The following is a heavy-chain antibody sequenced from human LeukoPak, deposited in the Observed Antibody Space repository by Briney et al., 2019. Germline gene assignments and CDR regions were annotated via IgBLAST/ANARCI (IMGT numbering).Heavy chain of an antibody. J-gene: IGHJ4*02. Sequence: GGSLRLSCAASGFTFSSYSMTWVRQAPGKGLEWLSYISSRSSTIFYADSVKGRFTISRDNAKNSLYLQMNSLRAEDTAVYYCARVGEGSYRVLDYFDYWGQGTLVTVSS. CDR1: GFTFSSYS. D-gene: IGHD1-26*01. CDR2: ISSRSSTI. CDR3: ARVGEGSYRVLDYFDY. V-gene: IGHV3-48*04.